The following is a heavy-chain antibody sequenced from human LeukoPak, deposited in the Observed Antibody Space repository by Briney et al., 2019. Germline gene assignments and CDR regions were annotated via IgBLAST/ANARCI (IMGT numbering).Heavy chain of an antibody. CDR3: ARARNSGWNIDY. CDR1: GFTFSSYE. J-gene: IGHJ4*02. CDR2: ISSSGDFI. D-gene: IGHD6-19*01. Sequence: GGSLRLSCVGSGFTFSSYEMNWVRQAPGKGLEWVSYISSSGDFIYYAHSVKGRFTISRDNAKNSLYLQMISLRAEDTAVYSCARARNSGWNIDYWGRGTLDTVSS. V-gene: IGHV3-48*03.